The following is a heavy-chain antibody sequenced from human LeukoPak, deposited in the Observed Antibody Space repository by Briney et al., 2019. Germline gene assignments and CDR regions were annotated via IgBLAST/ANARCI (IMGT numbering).Heavy chain of an antibody. D-gene: IGHD6-19*01. CDR3: ARGGYSSGAYWFDP. CDR1: GGTFSSYA. CDR2: IIPIFGTA. Sequence: VASVKVSCKASGGTFSSYAISWVRQAPGQGLEWMGRIIPIFGTANYAQKFQGRVTITTDESTSTAYMELSSLRSEDTAVYYCARGGYSSGAYWFDPWGQGTLVAVSS. V-gene: IGHV1-69*05. J-gene: IGHJ5*02.